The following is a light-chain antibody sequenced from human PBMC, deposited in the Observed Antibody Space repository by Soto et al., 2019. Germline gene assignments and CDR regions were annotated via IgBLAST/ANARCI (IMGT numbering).Light chain of an antibody. CDR2: GAS. CDR3: QQYGSSRLT. CDR1: QSVSSSY. J-gene: IGKJ4*01. Sequence: EIVLTQSPGTLSLSQGKRATLSCRASQSVSSSYLAWYQQKPGQAPRLLIYGASRRATGIPDRFSGSGSGTDFTLTISRLEPEDFAVYYCQQYGSSRLTFGGGTKVDI. V-gene: IGKV3-20*01.